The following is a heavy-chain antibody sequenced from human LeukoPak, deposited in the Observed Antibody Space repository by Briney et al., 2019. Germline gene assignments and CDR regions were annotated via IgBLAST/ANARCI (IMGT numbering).Heavy chain of an antibody. CDR1: GFTFGTYW. J-gene: IGHJ4*02. CDR2: INGDGSEK. D-gene: IGHD2-15*01. CDR3: ARARYCSSGNCYKDY. Sequence: GGSLRLSCAASGFTFGTYWMSWVRQAPGKGLEWVANINGDGSEKYFAGSVKGRFTISRDNARNSLFLQMNSLRAEDTAVYYCARARYCSSGNCYKDYWGQGSLVTVS. V-gene: IGHV3-7*01.